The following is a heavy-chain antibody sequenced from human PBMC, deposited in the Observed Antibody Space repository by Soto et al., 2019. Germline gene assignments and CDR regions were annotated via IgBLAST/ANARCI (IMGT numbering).Heavy chain of an antibody. J-gene: IGHJ4*02. CDR2: FYRSGTT. Sequence: QVQLQESGPGLVKPSGTLSLTCAVSGGSISSNSWWSWVRQPPGKGLEWIVEFYRSGTTSYNPSPERRVTVSVDKTKNPSSPRTSSVTAADTAVYYCARGAVAYELDYWSQGSLVTVFS. CDR3: ARGAVAYELDY. V-gene: IGHV4-4*02. D-gene: IGHD6-19*01. CDR1: GGSISSNSW.